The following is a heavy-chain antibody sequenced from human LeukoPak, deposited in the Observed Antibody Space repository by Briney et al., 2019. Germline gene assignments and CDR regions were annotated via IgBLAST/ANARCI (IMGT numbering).Heavy chain of an antibody. CDR3: ARAPGTMIVVDY. Sequence: PGRSLRLSCAASGFTCSSYAMHWVRQAPGKGLKWGAVTSFDGSDNYYADSVKGRFTISRDNSKNTLYLQMNSLRPDDTAVYYCARAPGTMIVVDYWGQGTLVTVSS. V-gene: IGHV3-30*04. CDR1: GFTCSSYA. CDR2: TSFDGSDN. J-gene: IGHJ4*02. D-gene: IGHD3-22*01.